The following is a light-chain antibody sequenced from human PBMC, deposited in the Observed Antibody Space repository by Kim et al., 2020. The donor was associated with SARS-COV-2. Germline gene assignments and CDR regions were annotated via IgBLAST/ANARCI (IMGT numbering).Light chain of an antibody. V-gene: IGLV4-69*01. CDR1: SGNSRNA. Sequence: AHPAASVKLTCNMNSGNSRNASEWHKQQEEKGPRYLMKVKNDGSHSKGDGIPDRFSGSRSGAERYLTIASLQSVEEADYYCQSWEVFGGGTKLTVL. CDR2: VKNDGSH. CDR3: QSWEV. J-gene: IGLJ3*02.